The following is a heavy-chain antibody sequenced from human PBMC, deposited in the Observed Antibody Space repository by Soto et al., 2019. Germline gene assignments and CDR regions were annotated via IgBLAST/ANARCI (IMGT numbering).Heavy chain of an antibody. Sequence: PGGSLRLSCAASGFTFSNAWMNWVRQAPGKGLEWVGRIKSKTDGGTTDYAAPVKGRFTISRDDSKNTLYLQMNSLKTEDTAVYYCTTDEPPDGDYDRYYGMDVWGQGTTVTVSS. J-gene: IGHJ6*02. CDR2: IKSKTDGGTT. CDR1: GFTFSNAW. V-gene: IGHV3-15*07. D-gene: IGHD4-17*01. CDR3: TTDEPPDGDYDRYYGMDV.